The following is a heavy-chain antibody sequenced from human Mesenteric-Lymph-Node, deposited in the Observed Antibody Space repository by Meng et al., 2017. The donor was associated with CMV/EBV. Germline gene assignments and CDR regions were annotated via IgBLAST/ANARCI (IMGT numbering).Heavy chain of an antibody. Sequence: GESLKISCASSGFTFSSYALNWVRQAPGKGLEWVSIISSSSVYIYYADSVKGRFTISRDNAKNSLYLQMNSLGAEDTAVYYCARVSAAAGTVEGTDYWGQGTLVTVSS. CDR2: ISSSSVYI. V-gene: IGHV3-21*01. J-gene: IGHJ4*02. CDR1: GFTFSSYA. CDR3: ARVSAAAGTVEGTDY. D-gene: IGHD6-13*01.